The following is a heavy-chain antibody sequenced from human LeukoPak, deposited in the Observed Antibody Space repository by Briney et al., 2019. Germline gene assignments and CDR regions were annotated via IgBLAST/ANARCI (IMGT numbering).Heavy chain of an antibody. V-gene: IGHV3-7*01. Sequence: GGSLRLSCAASGFTFSSYWMSWVRQAPGKGLEWVANIKQARSEKYYVDSVKGRFTISRDNAKNSLYLQMNSLRAEDTAVYYCATAAGTGYLDYWGQGTLVTVSS. J-gene: IGHJ4*02. CDR2: IKQARSEK. CDR1: GFTFSSYW. CDR3: ATAAGTGYLDY. D-gene: IGHD6-13*01.